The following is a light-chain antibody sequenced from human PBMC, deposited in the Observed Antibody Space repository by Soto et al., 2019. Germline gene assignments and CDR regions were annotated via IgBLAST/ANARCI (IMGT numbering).Light chain of an antibody. Sequence: QSVLTQPPSASGTPGQRVTIPCSGSNSNIGSHTVNWYQQFPGTAPKLLMYSNNQRPSGVPDRFSGSKSGTSASLAISGLQSEDEADYYCSVWDDSLTGWVFGGGTKLTVL. J-gene: IGLJ3*02. CDR3: SVWDDSLTGWV. V-gene: IGLV1-44*01. CDR2: SNN. CDR1: NSNIGSHT.